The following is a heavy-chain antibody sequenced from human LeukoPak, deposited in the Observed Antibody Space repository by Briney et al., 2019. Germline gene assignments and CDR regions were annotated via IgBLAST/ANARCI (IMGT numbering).Heavy chain of an antibody. CDR1: GFSVSAHY. CDR2: LYTGGDT. J-gene: IGHJ4*02. V-gene: IGHV3-53*01. Sequence: PGGSLRLSCAVSGFSVSAHYMSWVRQAPGKGLECVSFLYTGGDTYYADSVKGRFTISRDSSKNTLYLQMNGLRAEDTAVYYCARGPGSRGIFDYWGQGTLVTVSS. D-gene: IGHD3-10*01. CDR3: ARGPGSRGIFDY.